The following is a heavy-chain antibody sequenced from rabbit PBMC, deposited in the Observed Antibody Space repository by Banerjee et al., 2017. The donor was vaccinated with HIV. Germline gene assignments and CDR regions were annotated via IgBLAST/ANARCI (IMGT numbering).Heavy chain of an antibody. V-gene: IGHV1S47*01. Sequence: QEQLKETGGGLVQPGGSLTLSCKASGFDFSNYGVSWVRQAPGKGLEWIGYIEPIFGNTYYANWVNGRFTISSHNAQNTLYLQLSSLTAADTATYFCARDAGSGPYIDGYFSLWGPGTLVTVS. D-gene: IGHD8-1*01. CDR2: IEPIFGNT. CDR1: GFDFSNYG. J-gene: IGHJ4*01. CDR3: ARDAGSGPYIDGYFSL.